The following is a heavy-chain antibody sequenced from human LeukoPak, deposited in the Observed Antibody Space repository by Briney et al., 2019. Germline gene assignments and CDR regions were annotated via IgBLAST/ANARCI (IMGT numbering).Heavy chain of an antibody. J-gene: IGHJ4*02. V-gene: IGHV1-2*04. CDR2: INPNSGGT. CDR1: GYTFTDYY. Sequence: GASVKVSCRASGYTFTDYYIHWVRQAPGQGLEWMGWINPNSGGTIFAQKFQGWVTMTRDTSISTAYMELRRLRSDDTAVYYCARGEQDETDFDYWGQGTLVTVSS. D-gene: IGHD1/OR15-1a*01. CDR3: ARGEQDETDFDY.